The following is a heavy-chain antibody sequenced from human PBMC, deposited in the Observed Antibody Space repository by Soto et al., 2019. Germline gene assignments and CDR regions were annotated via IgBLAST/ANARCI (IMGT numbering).Heavy chain of an antibody. CDR2: IWYDGSNK. CDR1: GFTFSSYG. V-gene: IGHV3-33*01. CDR3: ERDRYSSGWYDLDY. Sequence: WGSLRLSCAASGFTFSSYGMHWVRQAPGKGLEWVAVIWYDGSNKYYADSVKGRFTISRDNSKNTLYLQMNSLRAEDTAVYYCERDRYSSGWYDLDYWGQGTLVTVSS. D-gene: IGHD6-19*01. J-gene: IGHJ4*02.